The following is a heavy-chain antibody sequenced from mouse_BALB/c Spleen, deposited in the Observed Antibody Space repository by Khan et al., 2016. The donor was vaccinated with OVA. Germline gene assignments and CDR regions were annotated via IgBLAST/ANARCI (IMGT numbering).Heavy chain of an antibody. D-gene: IGHD1-1*01. Sequence: EVQLVETGPGLVKPSQSLSLTCTVTGYSITSDYAWNWIRQFPGNKLEWMGFISYSGNTNYNPSLKSRISNTRNTSENQFFLQLNSVTTEDTATYYCARVYGGDFDYWGQGTTLTVSS. CDR3: ARVYGGDFDY. J-gene: IGHJ2*01. CDR1: GYSITSDYA. V-gene: IGHV3-2*02. CDR2: ISYSGNT.